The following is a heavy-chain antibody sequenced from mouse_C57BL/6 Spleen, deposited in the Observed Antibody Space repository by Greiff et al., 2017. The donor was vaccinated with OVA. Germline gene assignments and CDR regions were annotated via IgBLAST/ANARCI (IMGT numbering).Heavy chain of an antibody. J-gene: IGHJ4*01. CDR3: TRFRVVDYAMDY. CDR1: GYTFTDYE. Sequence: VKLMESGAELVRPGASVTLSCKASGYTFTDYEMHWVKQTPVHGLEWIGAIDPETGGTAYNQKFKGKAILTADKSSSTAYMELRSLTSEDSAVYYCTRFRVVDYAMDYWGQGTSVTVSS. V-gene: IGHV1-15*01. CDR2: IDPETGGT. D-gene: IGHD1-1*01.